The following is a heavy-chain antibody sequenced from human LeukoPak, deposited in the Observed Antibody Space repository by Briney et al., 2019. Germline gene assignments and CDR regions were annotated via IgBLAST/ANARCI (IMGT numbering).Heavy chain of an antibody. Sequence: ASVKVSCMASGGTFSSYAISWVRQAPGQGLEWMGGIIPIFGTANYAQKFQGRVTITADESTSTAYMELSSLRSEDTAVYYCARGILAVGSTTDYYYYMDVWGRGTTVTVSS. CDR3: ARGILAVGSTTDYYYYMDV. D-gene: IGHD2-2*01. J-gene: IGHJ6*03. CDR1: GGTFSSYA. V-gene: IGHV1-69*13. CDR2: IIPIFGTA.